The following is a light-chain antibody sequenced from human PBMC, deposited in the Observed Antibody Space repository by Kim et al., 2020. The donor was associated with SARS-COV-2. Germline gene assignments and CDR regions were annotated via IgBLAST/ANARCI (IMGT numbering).Light chain of an antibody. Sequence: NFMLTQPHSVSESPGKTVTISCTRSSGSIDSTYMQWYQQRPGSAPTTVIYEDNQRPSGVPDRFSDSSSNSASLTISGLKTEDEADYYCQCYDGTNHEEVFGGGTKLTVL. CDR2: EDN. CDR3: QCYDGTNHEEV. V-gene: IGLV6-57*04. CDR1: SGSIDSTY. J-gene: IGLJ3*02.